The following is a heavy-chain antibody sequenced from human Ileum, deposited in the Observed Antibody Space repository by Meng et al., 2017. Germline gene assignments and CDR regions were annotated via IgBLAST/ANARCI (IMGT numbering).Heavy chain of an antibody. Sequence: VPMRESGPGLVQPSENLSLPCSVSGASISSGNWWSWVRQSPGKGLEWIGEMYHSGTTNYNPSLKSRVTISLDTSKNQLSLKLTSVTAADTAVYYCARHIGVPGTRGFDYWGQGTLVTVSS. CDR1: GASISSGNW. J-gene: IGHJ4*02. D-gene: IGHD6-19*01. V-gene: IGHV4-4*02. CDR3: ARHIGVPGTRGFDY. CDR2: MYHSGTT.